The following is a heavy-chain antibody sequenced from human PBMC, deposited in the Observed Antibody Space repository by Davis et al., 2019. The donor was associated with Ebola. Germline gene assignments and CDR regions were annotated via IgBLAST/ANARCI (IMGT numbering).Heavy chain of an antibody. J-gene: IGHJ4*02. Sequence: GESLKISCAASGFTFSDYYMSWIRQAPGKGLEWVSYISSSGSTIYYADSVKGRFTISRDNAKNSLYLQMNSLRAEDTAVYYCARVRWLQGIYFDYWGQGTLVTVSS. CDR1: GFTFSDYY. V-gene: IGHV3-11*04. CDR3: ARVRWLQGIYFDY. CDR2: ISSSGSTI. D-gene: IGHD5-24*01.